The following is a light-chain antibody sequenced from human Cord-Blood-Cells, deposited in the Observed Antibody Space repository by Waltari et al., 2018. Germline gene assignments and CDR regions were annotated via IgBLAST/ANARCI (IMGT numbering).Light chain of an antibody. Sequence: QSALTQPASVSGSPGQSITISCTGTSSDVGSYNLVSWYQQHPGKAPKLMIYEGSKRPAGVSNRFSGSKSGNTAYLTISGLQAEDKADYYCCSYAGSSTYVFGTGTKVTVL. V-gene: IGLV2-23*01. CDR2: EGS. CDR3: CSYAGSSTYV. CDR1: SSDVGSYNL. J-gene: IGLJ1*01.